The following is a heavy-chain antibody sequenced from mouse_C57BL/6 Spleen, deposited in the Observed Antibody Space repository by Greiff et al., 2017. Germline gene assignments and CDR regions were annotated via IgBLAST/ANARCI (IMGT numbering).Heavy chain of an antibody. CDR1: GFSLTSYG. D-gene: IGHD2-1*01. V-gene: IGHV2-5*01. Sequence: QVQLKESGPGLVQPSQSLSITCTVSGFSLTSYGVHWVRQSPGKGLEWLGVIWRGGSTDYNAAFMSRLSITKDNSKSQVFFKMNSLQADDTAIYYCAKSLYGNYGYWYFDVWGTGTTVTVSS. J-gene: IGHJ1*03. CDR3: AKSLYGNYGYWYFDV. CDR2: IWRGGST.